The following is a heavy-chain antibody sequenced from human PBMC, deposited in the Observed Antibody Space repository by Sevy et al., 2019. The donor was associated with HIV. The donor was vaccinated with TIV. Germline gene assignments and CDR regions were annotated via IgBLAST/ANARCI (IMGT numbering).Heavy chain of an antibody. J-gene: IGHJ6*02. D-gene: IGHD5-12*01. Sequence: SETLSLTCSVSGGSIVSSSQYWGWIRQPPGKRLEWLGRIYYSGDTYYNPSLNAGLTISIDTSKNQFSLNLRAVTAADTAIYYCAREAGGYDYDYGMDVWGQGTTVTVSS. V-gene: IGHV4-39*02. CDR3: AREAGGYDYDYGMDV. CDR1: GGSIVSSSQY. CDR2: IYYSGDT.